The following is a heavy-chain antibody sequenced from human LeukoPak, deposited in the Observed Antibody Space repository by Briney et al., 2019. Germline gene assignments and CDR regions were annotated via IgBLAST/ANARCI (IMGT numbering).Heavy chain of an antibody. V-gene: IGHV3-11*04. CDR3: ARAGDIVVVVAAWRAPMDV. J-gene: IGHJ6*04. D-gene: IGHD2-15*01. CDR1: GFTFSDYY. CDR2: ISSSGSTI. Sequence: GGSLRLSCAASGFTFSDYYMSWIRQAPGKGLEWVSYISSSGSTIYYADSVKGRFTISRDNAKNSLYLQMNSLRAEDTAVYYCARAGDIVVVVAAWRAPMDVWGKGTTVTISS.